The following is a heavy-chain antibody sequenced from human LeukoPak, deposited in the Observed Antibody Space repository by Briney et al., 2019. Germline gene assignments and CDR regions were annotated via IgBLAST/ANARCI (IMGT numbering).Heavy chain of an antibody. Sequence: ASVKVSCKASGYTFTSYYMHWVRQAPGQGLEWMGIINPSGGSTSCAQKLQGRVTMTTDTSTSTAYMELRSLRSDDTAVYYCARDYDYGVIDYWGQGTLVTVSS. J-gene: IGHJ4*02. CDR1: GYTFTSYY. D-gene: IGHD4-17*01. V-gene: IGHV1-46*01. CDR2: INPSGGST. CDR3: ARDYDYGVIDY.